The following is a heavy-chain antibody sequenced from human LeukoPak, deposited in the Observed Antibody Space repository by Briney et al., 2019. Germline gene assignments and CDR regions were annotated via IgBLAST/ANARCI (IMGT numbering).Heavy chain of an antibody. J-gene: IGHJ5*02. Sequence: ASVKVSCKPSGYTFTGYYMHWVRQAPGQGLEWMGWINPNNDGTNYAQKFQGRVTMTRDTSINTAYMELSRLRSDDTAVYYCARDLDSSGYYFRGFDPWGQGTLVTVSS. CDR1: GYTFTGYY. D-gene: IGHD3-22*01. V-gene: IGHV1-2*02. CDR3: ARDLDSSGYYFRGFDP. CDR2: INPNNDGT.